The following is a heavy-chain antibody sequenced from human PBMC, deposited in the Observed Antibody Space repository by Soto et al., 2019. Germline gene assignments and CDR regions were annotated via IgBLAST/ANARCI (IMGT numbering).Heavy chain of an antibody. CDR3: ARFVELDLLAVRSYYFDY. Sequence: RASVKVSCKASGGTFSSYAISWVRQAPGQGLEWMGGIIPMFGTANYAQRFQGRVTITADESTSTAYMELSSLRSEDTAVYYCARFVELDLLAVRSYYFDYWGQGTLVTVSS. D-gene: IGHD1-7*01. V-gene: IGHV1-69*13. J-gene: IGHJ4*02. CDR2: IIPMFGTA. CDR1: GGTFSSYA.